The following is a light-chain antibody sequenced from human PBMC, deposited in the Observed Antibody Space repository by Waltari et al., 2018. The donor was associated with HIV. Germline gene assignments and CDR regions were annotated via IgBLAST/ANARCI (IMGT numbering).Light chain of an antibody. CDR1: NLGSKN. CDR2: RDS. CDR3: QVWDSSTGVV. V-gene: IGLV3-9*01. Sequence: SDELTPSLSVSVALGQTARITCGGNNLGSKNVPWYQKKPGQAPVLVFYRDSHRPSWIPERFSGSNSGNTATLTISRAQAGDEADYYCQVWDSSTGVVFGGGTKLTVL. J-gene: IGLJ2*01.